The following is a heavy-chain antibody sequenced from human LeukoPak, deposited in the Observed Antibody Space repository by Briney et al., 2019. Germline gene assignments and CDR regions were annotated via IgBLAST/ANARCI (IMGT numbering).Heavy chain of an antibody. V-gene: IGHV3-74*01. Sequence: GGSLRLSCTASGFTFSSYWMHWVRQAPGKGLVWVSRINSDGSITTYADSVKGRFTISRDNAKNSLFLHMNSLRAEDTAVYYCAREDASGSYYRSLDYWGQGTLVTVSS. J-gene: IGHJ4*02. CDR2: INSDGSIT. CDR3: AREDASGSYYRSLDY. CDR1: GFTFSSYW. D-gene: IGHD3-10*01.